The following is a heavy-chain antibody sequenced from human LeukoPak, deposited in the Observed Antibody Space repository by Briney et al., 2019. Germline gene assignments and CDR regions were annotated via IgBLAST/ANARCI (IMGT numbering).Heavy chain of an antibody. J-gene: IGHJ6*02. CDR1: GYTFTSYG. CDR2: ISAYNGNT. CDR3: ARVELYDFWSGYYWSYYGMDV. V-gene: IGHV1-18*01. Sequence: ASVKVSCKASGYTFTSYGISWVRQAPGQGLEWMGWISAYNGNTNYAQKLQGRVTMTTDTSTSTAYMELRSLRSDDTAVYYCARVELYDFWSGYYWSYYGMDVWGQGTTVTVSS. D-gene: IGHD3-3*01.